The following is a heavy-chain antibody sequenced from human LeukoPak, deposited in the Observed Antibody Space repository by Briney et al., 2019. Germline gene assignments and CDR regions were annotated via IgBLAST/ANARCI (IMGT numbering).Heavy chain of an antibody. V-gene: IGHV1-69*13. CDR3: ARGSWGSGSLYYFDY. Sequence: ASVKVSCKASGGTFSSYAISWVRQAPGQGLEWMGGIIPIFGTANYAQKFQGRVTITADESTSTAYMELSSLRSEDTAVYYCARGSWGSGSLYYFDYWGQGTLVTVSS. CDR1: GGTFSSYA. CDR2: IIPIFGTA. J-gene: IGHJ4*02. D-gene: IGHD3-22*01.